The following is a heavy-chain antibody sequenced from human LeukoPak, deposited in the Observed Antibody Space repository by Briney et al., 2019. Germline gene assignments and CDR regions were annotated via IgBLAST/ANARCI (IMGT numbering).Heavy chain of an antibody. Sequence: SVKVSCKASGGTFSSYAISWVRQAPGQGLEWMGGIIPIFGTANYAQKFQGRVTITADESTSTAYMELSSLRSEDTAVYYCARDYYDSSGDYEGGAFDIWGQGTMVIVSS. D-gene: IGHD3-22*01. J-gene: IGHJ3*02. V-gene: IGHV1-69*13. CDR3: ARDYYDSSGDYEGGAFDI. CDR1: GGTFSSYA. CDR2: IIPIFGTA.